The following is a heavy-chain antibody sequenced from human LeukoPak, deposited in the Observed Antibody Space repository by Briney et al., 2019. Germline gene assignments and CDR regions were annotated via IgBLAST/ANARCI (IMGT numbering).Heavy chain of an antibody. CDR3: ARGPIAARPDKWFDP. V-gene: IGHV1-69*05. J-gene: IGHJ5*02. CDR2: IIPIFGTA. CDR1: GGTFSSYA. D-gene: IGHD6-6*01. Sequence: SVKVSCKASGGTFSSYAISWVRQAPGQGLEWMGRIIPIFGTANYAQKFQGRVTITTDESTSTAYMELSSLRSEDTAVYYCARGPIAARPDKWFDPWGQGTLVTVSS.